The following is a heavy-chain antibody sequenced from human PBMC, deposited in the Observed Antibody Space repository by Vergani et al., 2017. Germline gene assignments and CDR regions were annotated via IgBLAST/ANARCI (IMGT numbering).Heavy chain of an antibody. CDR3: ARAPALWSGEYRLDY. CDR2: IYVSGIT. V-gene: IGHV4-61*02. CDR1: GASINNDFYY. J-gene: IGHJ4*02. D-gene: IGHD3-10*01. Sequence: QVQLQESGPGLVKPSQTLSLTCTVSGASINNDFYYWHWIRQPAGKGLEWIGRIYVSGITDYNSSLQSRVSMSVDTSKNQFSLTLTSVTAADTAVYYCARAPALWSGEYRLDYWGQGTLVTVSS.